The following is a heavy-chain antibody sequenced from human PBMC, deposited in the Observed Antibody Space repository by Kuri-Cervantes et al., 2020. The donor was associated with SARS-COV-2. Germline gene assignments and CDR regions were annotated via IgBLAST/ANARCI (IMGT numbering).Heavy chain of an antibody. Sequence: GGSLRLSCAASGFTFSAYAMSWVRQAPGKGLQWVSTISVSGGTTYYADSVKGRFTISRDNSKNTLYLEMDGLRPEDAAVYYCARDMTFDEYGDNSYYYMDVWGKGTMVTVSS. J-gene: IGHJ6*03. D-gene: IGHD3-16*01. CDR3: ARDMTFDEYGDNSYYYMDV. CDR1: GFTFSAYA. V-gene: IGHV3-23*01. CDR2: ISVSGGTT.